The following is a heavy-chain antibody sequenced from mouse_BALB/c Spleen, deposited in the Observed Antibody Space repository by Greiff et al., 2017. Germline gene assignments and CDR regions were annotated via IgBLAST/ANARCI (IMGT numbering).Heavy chain of an antibody. CDR2: INPSNGRT. D-gene: IGHD2-3*01. CDR1: GYTFTSYW. Sequence: QVQLQQPGAELVKPGASVKLSCKASGYTFTSYWMHWVKQRPGQGLEWIGEINPSNGRTNYNEKFKSKATLTVDKSSSTAYMQLSSLTSEDSAVYYCARSMDLPYYFDYWGQGTTLTVSS. J-gene: IGHJ2*01. CDR3: ARSMDLPYYFDY. V-gene: IGHV1S81*02.